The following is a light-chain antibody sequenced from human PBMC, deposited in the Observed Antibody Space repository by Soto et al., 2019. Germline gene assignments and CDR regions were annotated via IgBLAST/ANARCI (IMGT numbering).Light chain of an antibody. CDR1: RSVSSDY. CDR3: QQRSNWPIT. CDR2: DAS. Sequence: EIVLTQSPGTLSLSPGERPTLSCRASRSVSSDYLAWYQQKPGQAPRLLIYDASNRATGIPARFSGSGSGTDFTLTISSLEPEDFAVYYCQQRSNWPITFGQGTRLEIK. V-gene: IGKV3-11*01. J-gene: IGKJ5*01.